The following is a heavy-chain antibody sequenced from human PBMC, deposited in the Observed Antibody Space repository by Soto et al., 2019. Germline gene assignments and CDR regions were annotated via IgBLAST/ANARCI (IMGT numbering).Heavy chain of an antibody. D-gene: IGHD3-10*01. CDR3: ARDKITGLFDY. V-gene: IGHV4-34*01. CDR1: GGSFSGYY. Sequence: SETLALTCAAYGGSFSGYYWTWIRQPPGTGLEWIGEINHSGSTNYNPSLKSRVTISVDTSKNQFSLKLTSVTAADTAVYYCARDKITGLFDYWGQGTPVTVSS. J-gene: IGHJ4*02. CDR2: INHSGST.